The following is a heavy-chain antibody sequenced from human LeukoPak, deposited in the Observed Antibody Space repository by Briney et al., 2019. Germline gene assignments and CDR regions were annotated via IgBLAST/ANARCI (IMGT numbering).Heavy chain of an antibody. V-gene: IGHV3-43*01. J-gene: IGHJ4*02. CDR3: AKDRGLRFLEWNYLDY. Sequence: GGTLRLSCAASGFTFRRYGMSWVRQAPGKGLEWVSLISWDGGSTYYADSVKGRFTISRDNSKNSLYLQMNSLRTEDTALYYCAKDRGLRFLEWNYLDYWGQGTLVTVSS. CDR1: GFTFRRYG. CDR2: ISWDGGST. D-gene: IGHD3-3*01.